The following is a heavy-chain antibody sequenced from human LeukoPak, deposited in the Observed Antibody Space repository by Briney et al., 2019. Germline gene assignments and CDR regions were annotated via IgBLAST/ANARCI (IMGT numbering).Heavy chain of an antibody. CDR1: GGSISGYI. V-gene: IGHV4-59*12. CDR3: ARGRVAFDI. CDR2: IYDNGNT. J-gene: IGHJ3*02. Sequence: SETLSLTCTVSGGSISGYIWSWIRQPPGKGLEWIAYIYDNGNTNYSPSLKSRVTMSVDTSKNQFSLKLSSVTAADTAVYYCARGRVAFDIWGQGTMVIVSS.